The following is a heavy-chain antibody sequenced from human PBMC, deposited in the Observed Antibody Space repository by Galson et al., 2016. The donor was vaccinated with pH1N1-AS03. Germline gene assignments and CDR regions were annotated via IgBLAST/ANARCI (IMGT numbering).Heavy chain of an antibody. D-gene: IGHD6-19*01. Sequence: LRLSCAASGFSFSTYSVHWVRQAPGRGLEWVALISYDGTKKFYADSVRGRFTISRDTSKNTVYLQMNSLRVEDTAVYYCTRASGSGWSGSYYDYWGQGTLVPVSS. CDR1: GFSFSTYS. J-gene: IGHJ4*02. CDR2: ISYDGTKK. V-gene: IGHV3-30*04. CDR3: TRASGSGWSGSYYDY.